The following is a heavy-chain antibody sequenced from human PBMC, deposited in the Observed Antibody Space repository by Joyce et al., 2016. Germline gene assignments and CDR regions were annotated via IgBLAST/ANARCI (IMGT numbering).Heavy chain of an antibody. CDR2: INPDTGDT. Sequence: QVNLVQSGAEVKKPGASVKVSCKASGYSFSDSYIHWVRQAPGQGLQWMGRINPDTGDTIYAQKFQGRLTLTRDTFISTVYMEVSRLRSDDTAVYFCARGPMPPYAFDVWGQGTLVTVST. CDR3: ARGPMPPYAFDV. V-gene: IGHV1-2*06. CDR1: GYSFSDSY. D-gene: IGHD2-2*01. J-gene: IGHJ3*01.